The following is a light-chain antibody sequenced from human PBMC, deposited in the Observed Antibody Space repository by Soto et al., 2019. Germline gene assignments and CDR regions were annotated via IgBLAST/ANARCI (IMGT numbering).Light chain of an antibody. CDR2: SAS. Sequence: LLTQSPSSLSASIGDRVTITCRASQDITNYLAWYQQQPGKAPKLLVYSASTLHNGVPTRFSGSGSGTEFILTIGRLQPEDFATYYCHHLAGTFGQGTKLEMK. CDR1: QDITNY. V-gene: IGKV1-9*01. CDR3: HHLAGT. J-gene: IGKJ2*01.